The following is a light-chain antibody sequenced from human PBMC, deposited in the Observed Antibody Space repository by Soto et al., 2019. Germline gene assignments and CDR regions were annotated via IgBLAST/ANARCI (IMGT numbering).Light chain of an antibody. Sequence: QTVVTQPPSASGTPGQRVTISCSGSSSNIGGNIVNWYQQLPGTAPKLLIFGNDQRPSWVPDRFSGSKSGTSASLAISGLQSEDEANYYCAAWDDSLNGVVFGGGTKVTV. V-gene: IGLV1-44*01. CDR1: SSNIGGNI. J-gene: IGLJ2*01. CDR3: AAWDDSLNGVV. CDR2: GND.